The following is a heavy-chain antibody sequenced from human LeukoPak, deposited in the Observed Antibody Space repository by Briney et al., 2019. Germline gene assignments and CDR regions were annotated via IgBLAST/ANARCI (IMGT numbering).Heavy chain of an antibody. V-gene: IGHV1-18*01. CDR1: GYTFTSYG. D-gene: IGHD2-2*01. CDR3: ARSCPSSTSCYYYYGMDV. J-gene: IGHJ6*02. Sequence: ASVKVSCKASGYTFTSYGISWVRQAPGQGLEWMGWISAYNVNTNYAQKLQGRVTMTTDTSTSTAYMELRSLRSDDTAVYYCARSCPSSTSCYYYYGMDVWGQGTTVTVSS. CDR2: ISAYNVNT.